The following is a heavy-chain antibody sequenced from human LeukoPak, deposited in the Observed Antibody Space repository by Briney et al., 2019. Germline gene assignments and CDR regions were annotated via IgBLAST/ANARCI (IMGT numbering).Heavy chain of an antibody. CDR2: ISGSGGSR. D-gene: IGHD4-11*01. V-gene: IGHV3-23*01. CDR3: AKAGLTTVRGPRCWFDP. J-gene: IGHJ5*02. Sequence: GGSLRLSCAASGFTFSSYAMSWVRQAPGKGLEWDSSISGSGGSRYYADSVKVRFTISRDNSRNTLYLRINSLRAEDTAVYYCAKAGLTTVRGPRCWFDPWGQGTLVTVSS. CDR1: GFTFSSYA.